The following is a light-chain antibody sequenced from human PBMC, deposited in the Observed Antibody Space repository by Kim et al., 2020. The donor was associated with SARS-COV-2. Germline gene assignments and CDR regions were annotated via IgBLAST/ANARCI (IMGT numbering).Light chain of an antibody. CDR3: QAWDSSYV. V-gene: IGLV3-1*01. J-gene: IGLJ1*01. CDR2: QDS. CDR1: KLGDKY. Sequence: SYELTQPPSVSVSPGQTASITCSGDKLGDKYACWYQQKPGQSPVLVIYQDSKRPSGIPYRFSGSNSGNTATLTISGTQAMDEADYYCQAWDSSYVFGTGTKVTVL.